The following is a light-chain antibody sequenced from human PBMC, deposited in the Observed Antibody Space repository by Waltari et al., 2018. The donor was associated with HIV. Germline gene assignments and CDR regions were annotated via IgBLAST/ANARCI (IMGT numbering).Light chain of an antibody. CDR3: AAWDGSHVV. CDR2: RNN. CDR1: SSNIGSYY. Sequence: QSVLTQPPSASGTPGQRVTISCSGSSSNIGSYYVYWYQQLPGTAPKLLIYRNNQRPSGVPHRVSGSKSGTSASLAISGLRSEDEADYYCAAWDGSHVVFGGGTKLTVL. V-gene: IGLV1-47*01. J-gene: IGLJ2*01.